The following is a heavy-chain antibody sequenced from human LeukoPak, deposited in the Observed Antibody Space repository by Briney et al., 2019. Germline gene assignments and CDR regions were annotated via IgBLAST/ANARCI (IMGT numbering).Heavy chain of an antibody. J-gene: IGHJ4*02. Sequence: PGGSRRLSCAASGFTFSNYWMHWDRQAPGGGLVWVSRISSDGSSTTYADSVKGRFTISRDNSKNTLYLQMNSLRAEDTAVYYCGRGFALVPAGIPDYWGQGTPVTVSS. CDR2: ISSDGSST. CDR3: GRGFALVPAGIPDY. D-gene: IGHD2-2*01. V-gene: IGHV3-74*01. CDR1: GFTFSNYW.